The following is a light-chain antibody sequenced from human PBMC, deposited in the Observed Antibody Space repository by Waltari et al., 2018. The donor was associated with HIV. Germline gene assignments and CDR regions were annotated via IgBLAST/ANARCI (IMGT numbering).Light chain of an antibody. V-gene: IGKV1-NL1*01. CDR2: AAS. CDR3: QQYYNSRPKT. Sequence: DIQMTQSPSSLSASVGDRVTITCRASHGLIESLAWYQQKPGKAPRLLLYAASRLESGVPSRFSGSGSGTDYTLTISTLLPEDFATYYCQQYYNSRPKTFGQGTKVEIK. J-gene: IGKJ1*01. CDR1: HGLIES.